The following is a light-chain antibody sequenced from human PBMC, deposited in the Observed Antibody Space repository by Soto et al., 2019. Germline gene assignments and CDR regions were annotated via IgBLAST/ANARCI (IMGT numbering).Light chain of an antibody. V-gene: IGKV3-20*01. CDR2: GAS. J-gene: IGKJ5*01. Sequence: EIVLTQSPGTLSLSPGERATLSCRASQSVSSSYLARYQQKPGQAPRLLIYGASSRATGIPDRFSGSGSGTDFTRTISRLEPEDFAVYYCQQYGSSPPNTFGQGKRLEIK. CDR1: QSVSSSY. CDR3: QQYGSSPPNT.